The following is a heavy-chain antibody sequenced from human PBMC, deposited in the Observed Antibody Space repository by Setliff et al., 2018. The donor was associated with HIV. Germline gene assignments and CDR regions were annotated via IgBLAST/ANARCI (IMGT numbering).Heavy chain of an antibody. J-gene: IGHJ3*02. CDR1: GFSFSDYS. Sequence: SLRLSCVASGFSFSDYSMNWARRAPGKGLEWLASISHSSSKIFYADSVRGRFYISRDNAENSLFLEMTSLRVDDTAVYSCASRGVLTPSDAFDIWGRGTMVTVSS. V-gene: IGHV3-21*06. CDR3: ASRGVLTPSDAFDI. CDR2: ISHSSSKI. D-gene: IGHD2-21*02.